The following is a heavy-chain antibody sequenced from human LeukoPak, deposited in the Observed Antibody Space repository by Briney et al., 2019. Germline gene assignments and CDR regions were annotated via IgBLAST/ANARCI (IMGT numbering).Heavy chain of an antibody. CDR3: ARVVKEWETPWGYFDY. V-gene: IGHV4-39*07. CDR1: GGSISSSSYY. J-gene: IGHJ4*02. D-gene: IGHD1-26*01. Sequence: SETLSLTCTVSGGSISSSSYYWGWIRQPPGRGLEWIGSIYYSGSTYYNPSLKSRVTISVDTSKNQFSLKLSSVTAADTAVHYCARVVKEWETPWGYFDYWGQGTLVTVSS. CDR2: IYYSGST.